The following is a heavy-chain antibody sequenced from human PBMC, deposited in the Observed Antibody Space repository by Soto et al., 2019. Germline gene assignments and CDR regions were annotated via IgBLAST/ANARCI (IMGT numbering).Heavy chain of an antibody. J-gene: IGHJ3*02. V-gene: IGHV3-13*01. D-gene: IGHD3-10*01. Sequence: EVQLVESGGGLVQPGGSLRLSCAASGFTFSSYDFHWVRQGIGKGLEWDSAIGVSGDTYYSGSVKGRFTISRENAENTLYLQMNSLRAGDPAVYYCAVEGSTTALDVFDIWVQGTMVTVSS. CDR1: GFTFSSYD. CDR3: AVEGSTTALDVFDI. CDR2: IGVSGDT.